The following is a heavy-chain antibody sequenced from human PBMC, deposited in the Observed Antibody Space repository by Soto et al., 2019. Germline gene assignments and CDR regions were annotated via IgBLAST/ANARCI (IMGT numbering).Heavy chain of an antibody. CDR1: GGTXSSFG. CDR2: IIPVFCRP. CDR3: AREASGYDF. Sequence: SXKVSFKATGGTXSSFGISLVRQAPGQGLEWIGGIIPVFCRPNYAQRFRGILTITADESTNTSYMEMIDLTYEDTAVYYCAREASGYDFWGQGTQGPVS. J-gene: IGHJ1*01. V-gene: IGHV1-69*13. D-gene: IGHD5-12*01.